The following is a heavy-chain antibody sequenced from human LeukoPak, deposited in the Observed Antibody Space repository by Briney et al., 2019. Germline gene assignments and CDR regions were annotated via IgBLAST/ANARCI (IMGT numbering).Heavy chain of an antibody. Sequence: GGSLRLSCAASGFTVSSNYMSWVRQAPGKGLEWVSVIYSGGSTYYADSVKGRLTISRDNSKNTLYLQMNSLRAEDTAVYYCARRHSSSWSFDYWGQGTLVTVSS. J-gene: IGHJ4*02. CDR3: ARRHSSSWSFDY. D-gene: IGHD6-13*01. V-gene: IGHV3-66*02. CDR2: IYSGGST. CDR1: GFTVSSNY.